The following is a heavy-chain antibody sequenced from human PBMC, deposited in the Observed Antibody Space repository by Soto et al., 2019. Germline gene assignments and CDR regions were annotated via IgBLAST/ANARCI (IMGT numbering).Heavy chain of an antibody. Sequence: ETLSLTCTVSGGSISSYYWSWIRQPPGKGLEWIGYIYYSGSTNYNPSLKSRVTISVDTSKNQFSLKLSSVTAADTAVYYCARVVPWLVLGGNYYGMDVWGQGTTVTVSS. CDR3: ARVVPWLVLGGNYYGMDV. CDR1: GGSISSYY. J-gene: IGHJ6*02. D-gene: IGHD6-19*01. V-gene: IGHV4-59*01. CDR2: IYYSGST.